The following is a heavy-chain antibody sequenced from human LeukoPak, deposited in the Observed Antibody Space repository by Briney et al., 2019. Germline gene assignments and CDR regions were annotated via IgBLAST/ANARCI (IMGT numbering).Heavy chain of an antibody. CDR2: ISGSGGST. D-gene: IGHD4-17*01. Sequence: GGSLRLSCAASGFTFSSYSMNWVRQAPGKGLEWVSAISGSGGSTYYADSVKGRFTISRDNSKNTLYLQMNSLRAEDTAVYYCAKVYGDLAAEYFQHWGQGTLVTVSS. CDR3: AKVYGDLAAEYFQH. V-gene: IGHV3-23*01. J-gene: IGHJ1*01. CDR1: GFTFSSYS.